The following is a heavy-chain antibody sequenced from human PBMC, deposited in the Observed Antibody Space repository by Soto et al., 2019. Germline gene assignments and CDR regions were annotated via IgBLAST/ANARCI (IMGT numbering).Heavy chain of an antibody. CDR3: PNLEGYYYYYGMDI. CDR2: ISYDGSDK. J-gene: IGHJ6*02. Sequence: PGGSLRLSCAASGFTFRSYGIHWVRQAPGKGLEWVAVISYDGSDKYYADSVKGRFTISRDNSKNTLYLQMNSLRPEDTAVYYCPNLEGYYYYYGMDIWGQGTRVTVSS. CDR1: GFTFRSYG. V-gene: IGHV3-30*18.